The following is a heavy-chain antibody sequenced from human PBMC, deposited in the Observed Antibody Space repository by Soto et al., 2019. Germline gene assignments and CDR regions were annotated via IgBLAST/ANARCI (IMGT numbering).Heavy chain of an antibody. V-gene: IGHV4-39*01. CDR3: VRPGIFGVGPFDY. D-gene: IGHD3-3*01. CDR2: IYYSGST. CDR1: GGSISSSSYY. Sequence: KPSETLSLTCTVSGGSISSSSYYWGWIRQPPGKGLEWIGSIYYSGSTYYNPSLKSRVTISVDTSKNQFSLKLSSVTAADTAVYYCVRPGIFGVGPFDYWGQGTLVTVSS. J-gene: IGHJ4*02.